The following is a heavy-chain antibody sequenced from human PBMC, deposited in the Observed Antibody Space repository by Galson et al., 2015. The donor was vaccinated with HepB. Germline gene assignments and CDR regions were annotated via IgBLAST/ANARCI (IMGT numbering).Heavy chain of an antibody. D-gene: IGHD4-17*01. CDR3: AKNEDDYADPAHFDH. Sequence: SLRLSCAASGFTFSSYAMTWVRQAPGKGLEWVSSISGSTDYTYYADSVTGRFTISRDNSKNTLYLQMNSLRAEDTAIYYCAKNEDDYADPAHFDHWGQGTLVTVSS. CDR1: GFTFSSYA. J-gene: IGHJ4*02. CDR2: ISGSTDYT. V-gene: IGHV3-23*01.